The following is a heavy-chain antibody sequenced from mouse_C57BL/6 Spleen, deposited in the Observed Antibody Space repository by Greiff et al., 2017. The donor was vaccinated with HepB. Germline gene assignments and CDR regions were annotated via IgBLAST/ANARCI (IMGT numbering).Heavy chain of an antibody. D-gene: IGHD1-1*02. CDR3: TRGTMFAY. CDR1: GYTFTDYE. J-gene: IGHJ3*01. Sequence: VQLQQSGAELVRPGASVTLSCKASGYTFTDYEMHWVKQTPVHGLEWIGAIDPETGGTAYNQKFKGKAILTADKSSSTAYMELRSLTSEDSAVYYCTRGTMFAYWGQGTLVTVSA. V-gene: IGHV1-15*01. CDR2: IDPETGGT.